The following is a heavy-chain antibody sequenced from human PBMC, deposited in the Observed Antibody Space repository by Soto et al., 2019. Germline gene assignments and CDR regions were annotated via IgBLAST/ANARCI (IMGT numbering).Heavy chain of an antibody. Sequence: SEELSVTITVSGGTPNSGSYLGRWIHQHPGKGLEWIGYIYHSGSTYYNPSLKSRISMSVYSSQNQFSLKLSSVTAADTAVYYCAPPALSGIRFDFWGPGPLVT. V-gene: IGHV4-31*03. D-gene: IGHD1-26*01. CDR2: IYHSGST. CDR3: APPALSGIRFDF. J-gene: IGHJ4*02. CDR1: GGTPNSGSYL.